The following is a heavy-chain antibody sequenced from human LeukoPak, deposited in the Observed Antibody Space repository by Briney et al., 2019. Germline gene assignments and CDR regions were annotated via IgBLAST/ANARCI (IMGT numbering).Heavy chain of an antibody. CDR3: AGGSSGYYYSVDY. CDR2: INYSGST. V-gene: IGHV4-59*01. Sequence: SETLSLTRTVSGGSISNYYWSWLRQPPGKGLEWFGYINYSGSTNYNPSLKSRVTISADTSKNQFSLKLRSVTAADTAVYYCAGGSSGYYYSVDYWGQGTLVTVSS. D-gene: IGHD3-22*01. J-gene: IGHJ4*02. CDR1: GGSISNYY.